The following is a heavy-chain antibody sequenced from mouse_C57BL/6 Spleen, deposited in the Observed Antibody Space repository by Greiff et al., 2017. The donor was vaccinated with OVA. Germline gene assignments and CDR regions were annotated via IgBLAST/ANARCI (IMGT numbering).Heavy chain of an antibody. Sequence: VQLQQPGAELVRPGSSVKLSCKASGYTFTSYWMHWVKQRPIQGLEWIGNIDPSDSDTHYNQKFKDKATLTVDKSSSIAYMHLSSLTSEDSAVYYCARGNFPGYFDVWGTGTTVTVSS. V-gene: IGHV1-52*01. CDR2: IDPSDSDT. CDR3: ARGNFPGYFDV. CDR1: GYTFTSYW. J-gene: IGHJ1*03.